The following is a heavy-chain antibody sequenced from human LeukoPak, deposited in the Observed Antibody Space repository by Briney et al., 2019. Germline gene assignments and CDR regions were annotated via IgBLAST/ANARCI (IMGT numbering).Heavy chain of an antibody. Sequence: ASVKVSCKASGGTLSSYSINWVRQAPGQGLECMGWISAYNGNTNYAQKLQGRVTMTTDTSTSTAYMELRSLRSDDTAVYYCARDGAYCGGDCQSHFDYWGQGTLVTVSS. CDR3: ARDGAYCGGDCQSHFDY. J-gene: IGHJ4*02. CDR2: ISAYNGNT. V-gene: IGHV1-18*01. CDR1: GGTLSSYS. D-gene: IGHD2-21*02.